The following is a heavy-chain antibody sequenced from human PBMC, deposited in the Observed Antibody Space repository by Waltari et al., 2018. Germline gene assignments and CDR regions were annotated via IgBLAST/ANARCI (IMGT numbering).Heavy chain of an antibody. CDR3: AKLNIVVVPAAIDY. CDR2: MSGSGGST. Sequence: EVQLLESGGGLVQPGGSLRLSCAASGFTFSSYAMSWVRQAPGKGVEWVSAMSGSGGSTYYADSVKGRFTISRDNSKNTLYLQMNSLRAEDTSVYYCAKLNIVVVPAAIDYWGQGTLVTVSS. J-gene: IGHJ4*02. CDR1: GFTFSSYA. D-gene: IGHD2-2*02. V-gene: IGHV3-23*01.